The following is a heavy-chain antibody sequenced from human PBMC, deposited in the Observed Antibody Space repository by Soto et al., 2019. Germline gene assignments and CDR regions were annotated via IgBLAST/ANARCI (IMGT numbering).Heavy chain of an antibody. V-gene: IGHV3-23*01. CDR2: MTGDGLTT. Sequence: GGSLILSCAASGFTFSSYAMSWVRQAPGKGLDWVSTMTGDGLTTYDADAVKGRFTVSRDNSKSTLDLQLNSLRVDDTAVYYCAKDPLQLVSGLFDPWGQGTLVTVSS. CDR1: GFTFSSYA. J-gene: IGHJ5*02. D-gene: IGHD3-10*01. CDR3: AKDPLQLVSGLFDP.